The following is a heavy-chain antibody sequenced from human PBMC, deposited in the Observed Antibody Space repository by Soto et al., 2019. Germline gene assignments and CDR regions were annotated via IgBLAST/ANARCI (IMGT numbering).Heavy chain of an antibody. J-gene: IGHJ4*02. D-gene: IGHD3-3*01. CDR3: VREEFEDGRGHFTN. V-gene: IGHV3-30*03. Sequence: QVLLVESGGGVVQPGGSLRLSCAASGFTFSASVMHWVRQAPGKGLEWMAILSYGAKNKYYADSVKGRFTISRDISESTLYLQMDSVRTEDTAVYYCVREEFEDGRGHFTNWGQGTLVSVSS. CDR1: GFTFSASV. CDR2: LSYGAKNK.